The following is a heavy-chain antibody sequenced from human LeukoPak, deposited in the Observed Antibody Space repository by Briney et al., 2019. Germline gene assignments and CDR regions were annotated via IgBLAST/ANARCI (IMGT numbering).Heavy chain of an antibody. D-gene: IGHD5-18*01. Sequence: ASVKVSCKASGYTFTGYYMHWVRQAPGQGLEWMGWINPNSGGTNYAQKFQGRVTMTRDTSISTAYMELSRLRSDDTAVYYRARVPSPTAMGFFFDYWGQGTLVTVSS. CDR3: ARVPSPTAMGFFFDY. CDR2: INPNSGGT. CDR1: GYTFTGYY. V-gene: IGHV1-2*02. J-gene: IGHJ4*02.